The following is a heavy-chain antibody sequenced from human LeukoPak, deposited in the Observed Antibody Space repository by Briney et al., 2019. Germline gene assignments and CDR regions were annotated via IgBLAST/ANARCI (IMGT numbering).Heavy chain of an antibody. CDR3: TTTVKYGDYDY. CDR1: GFTFSKAW. D-gene: IGHD4-17*01. CDR2: IKTKTDGGTT. V-gene: IGHV3-15*01. J-gene: IGHJ4*02. Sequence: GGSLRLSCAASGFTFSKAWMSWVRQAPGKGLEWVGRIKTKTDGGTTDYAAPVKGRFTISRDDSKNTLYLQMNSLKTEDTALYYCTTTVKYGDYDYWGQGTLVTVSP.